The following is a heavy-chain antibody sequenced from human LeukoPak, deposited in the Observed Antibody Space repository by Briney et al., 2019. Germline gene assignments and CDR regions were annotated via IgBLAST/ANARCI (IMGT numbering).Heavy chain of an antibody. V-gene: IGHV3-23*01. CDR2: ISGGGVGT. CDR3: AKDRRATLYGEFDY. Sequence: GGSLRLSCAASGFTFSSYAMSWVRQAPGKGLEWVSAISGGGVGTYCADSVKGRFTFSRDNSKNTLYLQMNSLRAEDTAVYYCAKDRRATLYGEFDYWGQGTLVTVSS. CDR1: GFTFSSYA. J-gene: IGHJ4*02. D-gene: IGHD3-3*01.